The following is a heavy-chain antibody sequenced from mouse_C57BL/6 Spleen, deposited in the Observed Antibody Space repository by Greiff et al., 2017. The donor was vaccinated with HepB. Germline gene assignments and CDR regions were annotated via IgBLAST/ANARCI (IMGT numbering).Heavy chain of an antibody. V-gene: IGHV1-69*01. CDR3: ARSGLGGYYFDY. CDR1: GYTFTSYW. CDR2: IDPSDSYT. Sequence: QVQLQQPGAELVMPGASVKLSCKASGYTFTSYWMHWVKQRPGQGLEWIGEIDPSDSYTNYNQKFKGKSTLTVDKSSSTAYMQLSSLTSEDSAVYYGARSGLGGYYFDYWGQGTTLTVSS. J-gene: IGHJ2*01. D-gene: IGHD3-1*01.